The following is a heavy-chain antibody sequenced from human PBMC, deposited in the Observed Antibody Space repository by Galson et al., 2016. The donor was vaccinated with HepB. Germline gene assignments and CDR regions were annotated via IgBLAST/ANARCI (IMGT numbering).Heavy chain of an antibody. CDR3: ARGVYGSGAFFRNYSDY. J-gene: IGHJ4*02. V-gene: IGHV3-48*02. D-gene: IGHD3-10*01. CDR2: ISSSGTSM. CDR1: EFSFSSYG. Sequence: SLRLSCAASEFSFSSYGMNWVRQAPGQGLEWISFISSSGTSMYYADSFKGRFTISRDNAKNSLYLQMKSLRDEDTAVYYCARGVYGSGAFFRNYSDYWGQGALVTVSS.